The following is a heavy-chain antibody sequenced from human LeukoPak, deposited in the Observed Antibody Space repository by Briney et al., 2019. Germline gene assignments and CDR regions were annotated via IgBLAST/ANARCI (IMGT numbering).Heavy chain of an antibody. CDR3: AELGITMFGGV. D-gene: IGHD3-10*02. CDR2: IKQDGSEK. Sequence: GGSLRLSCAASGFTFSTYRMSWVRQAPGKGLEWVANIKQDGSEKHYVDSVKGRFTISRDNAKNSLYLQMNSLRAEDTAVYYGAELGITMFGGVWGKGTTVTISS. J-gene: IGHJ6*04. V-gene: IGHV3-7*01. CDR1: GFTFSTYR.